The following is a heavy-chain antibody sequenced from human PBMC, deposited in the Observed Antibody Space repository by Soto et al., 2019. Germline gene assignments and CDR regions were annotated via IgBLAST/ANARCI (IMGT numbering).Heavy chain of an antibody. CDR2: IYYYTGNI. CDR3: ARPRSTKNYYDSSGYRVYYFDN. V-gene: IGHV4-39*01. Sequence: SETLSLTCTVSGGSIGSAGYYWGWIRQPPGKGLEWIGSIYYYTGNIQYNPSLKSRVTISVDTSKNQFSLKLSSVTAADTAVYYCARPRSTKNYYDSSGYRVYYFDNWGQGTLVTVS. CDR1: GGSIGSAGYY. D-gene: IGHD3-22*01. J-gene: IGHJ4*02.